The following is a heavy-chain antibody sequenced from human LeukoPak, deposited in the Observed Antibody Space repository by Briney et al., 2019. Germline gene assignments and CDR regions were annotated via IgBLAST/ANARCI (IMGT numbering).Heavy chain of an antibody. CDR2: IYHSGST. CDR3: ARDRYYGSGSSSRNYYYYGMDV. Sequence: SGTLSLTCAVSGGSISSSNWWSWVRQPPGKGLEWIGEIYHSGSTNYIPSLKSRVTISVDKSKNQFSLKLSSVTAADTAVYYCARDRYYGSGSSSRNYYYYGMDVWGQGTTVTVSS. CDR1: GGSISSSNW. J-gene: IGHJ6*02. D-gene: IGHD3-10*01. V-gene: IGHV4-4*02.